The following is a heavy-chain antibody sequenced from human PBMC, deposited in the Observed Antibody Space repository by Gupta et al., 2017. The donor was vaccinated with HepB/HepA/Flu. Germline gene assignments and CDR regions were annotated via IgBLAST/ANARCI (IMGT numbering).Heavy chain of an antibody. J-gene: IGHJ3*02. CDR2: ISWNSGSI. D-gene: IGHD5-24*01. V-gene: IGHV3-9*01. CDR3: AKEGVEMAALGSAFDI. Sequence: EVQLVESGGGLVQPGRSLRLSCAASGFPFDDYAMHWVRQAPGKGLEWVSGISWNSGSIGYADSVKGRFTISRDNAKNSLYLQMNSLRAEDTALYYCAKEGVEMAALGSAFDIWGQGTMVTVSS. CDR1: GFPFDDYA.